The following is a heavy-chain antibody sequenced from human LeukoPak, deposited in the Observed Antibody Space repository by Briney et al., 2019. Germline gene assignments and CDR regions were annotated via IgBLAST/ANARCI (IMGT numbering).Heavy chain of an antibody. J-gene: IGHJ5*02. CDR1: GYTFTGYY. V-gene: IGHV1-18*04. Sequence: GASVKVSCKASGYTFTGYYMHWVRQAPGQGLERMGWISAYNGNTNYAQKLQGRVTMTTDTSTSTAYMELRSLRSDDTAVYYCARDGYSSGWSNWFDPWGQGTLVTVSS. CDR3: ARDGYSSGWSNWFDP. D-gene: IGHD6-19*01. CDR2: ISAYNGNT.